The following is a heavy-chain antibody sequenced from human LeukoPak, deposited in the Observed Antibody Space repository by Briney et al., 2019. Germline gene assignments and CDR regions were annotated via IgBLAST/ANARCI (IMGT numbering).Heavy chain of an antibody. Sequence: SETLSLTCAVYGGSFSGYYWSWIRQPPGKGLEWIGEINHSGSTNYNPSLKSRVTISVDTSKNQFSLKLSSVTAADTAVCYCARSSFGYSYDYWGQGTLVTVSS. CDR1: GGSFSGYY. CDR3: ARSSFGYSYDY. CDR2: INHSGST. J-gene: IGHJ4*02. V-gene: IGHV4-34*01. D-gene: IGHD5-18*01.